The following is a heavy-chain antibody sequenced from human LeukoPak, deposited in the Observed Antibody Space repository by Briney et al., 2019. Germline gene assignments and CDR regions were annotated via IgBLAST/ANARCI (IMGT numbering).Heavy chain of an antibody. D-gene: IGHD6-13*01. CDR2: IYYSGST. J-gene: IGHJ4*02. CDR3: ARTGIAAAAV. V-gene: IGHV4-59*01. CDR1: GGSIRSYY. Sequence: SETLSLTCTVSGGSIRSYYWSWIRQPPGKGLEWIGYIYYSGSTNYNPSLKSRVTISVDTSKNQFSLRLSSVTAADTAVYYCARTGIAAAAVWGQGTLVTVSS.